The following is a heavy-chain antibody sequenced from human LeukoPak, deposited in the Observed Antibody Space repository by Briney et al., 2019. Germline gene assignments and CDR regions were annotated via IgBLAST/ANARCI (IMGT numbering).Heavy chain of an antibody. D-gene: IGHD3-22*01. V-gene: IGHV3-74*01. CDR1: GFTFSDTW. CDR2: IRSDGSDT. Sequence: GGSLRLSCAASGFTFSDTWMHWVRQAPGEGLVWVSRIRSDGSDTRYAESVKGRFTISRDNAKNSLYLQMHTLRAEDTAVYYCARASYYYDSGGFDSWGQGILVTVSS. J-gene: IGHJ4*02. CDR3: ARASYYYDSGGFDS.